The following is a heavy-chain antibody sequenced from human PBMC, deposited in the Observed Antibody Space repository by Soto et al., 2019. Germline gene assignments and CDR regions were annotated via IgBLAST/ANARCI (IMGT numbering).Heavy chain of an antibody. V-gene: IGHV4-4*02. CDR3: ATFNYGDHAFDN. CDR1: SGSVGDNKW. Sequence: QVHLQEAGPGLVNPSGTLSLTCAVSSGSVGDNKWWTWVRQSPGKGMEWMGEIFHSGSSNYNPSLGSRISMSIDTSINQVSLKLASVTAADTAIYYCATFNYGDHAFDNWGQGTLVTV. CDR2: IFHSGSS. D-gene: IGHD4-17*01. J-gene: IGHJ4*02.